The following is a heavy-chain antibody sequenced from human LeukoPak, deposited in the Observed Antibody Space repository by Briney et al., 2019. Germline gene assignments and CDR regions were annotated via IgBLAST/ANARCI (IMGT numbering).Heavy chain of an antibody. D-gene: IGHD4-23*01. CDR1: GFTFSNYA. CDR2: ISGSTGST. CDR3: ATSVGIHWFDP. V-gene: IGHV3-23*01. Sequence: GGSLRLSCAASGFTFSNYAMNCVRQAPGKGLEWVSLISGSTGSTYYADSVKGRFSISRDNSKNTVYLQMNGLRADDTAVYYCATSVGIHWFDPWGQGTLVTVSS. J-gene: IGHJ5*02.